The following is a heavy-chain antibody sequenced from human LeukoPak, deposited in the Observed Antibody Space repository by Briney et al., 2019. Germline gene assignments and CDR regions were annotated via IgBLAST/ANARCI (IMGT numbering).Heavy chain of an antibody. V-gene: IGHV4-34*01. CDR2: INHSGST. D-gene: IGHD3-3*01. Sequence: SETLSLTCAVFVRSFSDYYWSWSRKPPGKGLEWIGEINHSGSTNYDPSLQSRVTISVDTSKNQFSLKLSSVTAADTVVYYWASGITIFLMDVWGKGTTVTVSS. CDR1: VRSFSDYY. CDR3: ASGITIFLMDV. J-gene: IGHJ6*03.